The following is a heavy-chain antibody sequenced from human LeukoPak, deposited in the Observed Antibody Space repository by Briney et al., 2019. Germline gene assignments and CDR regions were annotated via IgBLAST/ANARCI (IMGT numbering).Heavy chain of an antibody. CDR2: IYYSGGT. CDR1: GGSFSGYY. J-gene: IGHJ6*03. Sequence: SETLSLTCAVYGGSFSGYYWSWIRQPPGKGLKWIGYIYYSGGTSYSPSLRSRVTISVDTSKNQFSLKLSSVTAADTAVYYCARETSQKGAHYMDVWGKGTTVTISS. V-gene: IGHV4-59*01. CDR3: ARETSQKGAHYMDV. D-gene: IGHD3-16*01.